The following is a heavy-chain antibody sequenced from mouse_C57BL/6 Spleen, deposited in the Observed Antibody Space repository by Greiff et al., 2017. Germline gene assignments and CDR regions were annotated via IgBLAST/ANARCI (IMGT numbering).Heavy chain of an antibody. D-gene: IGHD2-1*01. Sequence: VQLQQPGAELVKPGASVKMSCKASGYTFTSYWITWVKQRPGQGLEWIGDIYPGSGSTNYNEKFKSKATLTVDTSSSTAYMQLSSLTSEDSAVYYCARSSYGNWTMDYWGQGTSVTVSS. CDR1: GYTFTSYW. V-gene: IGHV1-55*01. CDR3: ARSSYGNWTMDY. CDR2: IYPGSGST. J-gene: IGHJ4*01.